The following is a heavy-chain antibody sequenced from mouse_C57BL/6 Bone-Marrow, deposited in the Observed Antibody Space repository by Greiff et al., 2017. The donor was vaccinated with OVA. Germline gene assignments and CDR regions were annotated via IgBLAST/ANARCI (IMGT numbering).Heavy chain of an antibody. CDR3: ARRGLRPPSWFAY. D-gene: IGHD2-2*01. J-gene: IGHJ3*01. Sequence: EVQLQQSGPVLVKPGASVKMSCKASGYTFTDYYMNWVKQSHGKSLEWIGVLTPYNGGTSYNQKFTGKATLTVDKSSSTAYMELNSLTSEDSAVYYCARRGLRPPSWFAYWGQGTLVTVSA. CDR2: LTPYNGGT. V-gene: IGHV1-19*01. CDR1: GYTFTDYY.